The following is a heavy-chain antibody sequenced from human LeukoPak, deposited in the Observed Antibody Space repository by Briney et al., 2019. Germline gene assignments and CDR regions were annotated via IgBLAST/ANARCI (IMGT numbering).Heavy chain of an antibody. CDR1: GGSISSSSYY. J-gene: IGHJ6*03. CDR2: IYYSGST. V-gene: IGHV4-39*01. Sequence: SETLSLTCTVSGGSISSSSYYWGWIRQPPGKGLEWIGTIYYSGSTYYNPSLKSRVTISVDTSKNQFSLNLSSVTAADTAVYYCARTAIDTPLYYYYYMDVWGKGTTVTVSS. CDR3: ARTAIDTPLYYYYYMDV. D-gene: IGHD2-21*02.